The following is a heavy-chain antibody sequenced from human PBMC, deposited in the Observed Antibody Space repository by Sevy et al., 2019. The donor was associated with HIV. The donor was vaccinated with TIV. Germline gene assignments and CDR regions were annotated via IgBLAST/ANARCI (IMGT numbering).Heavy chain of an antibody. Sequence: SETLSLTCTVSTDSVSSSSYEWAWIRQPPGKGLEWIGNIHYSGSTSYNPSLNSRLTISVDTSKDQYSLILTSALKLTSVTAADTAVYYCARYYGSNFDYWGQGTLVTVSS. V-gene: IGHV4-39*01. J-gene: IGHJ4*02. CDR3: ARYYGSNFDY. D-gene: IGHD3-16*01. CDR1: TDSVSSSSYE. CDR2: IHYSGST.